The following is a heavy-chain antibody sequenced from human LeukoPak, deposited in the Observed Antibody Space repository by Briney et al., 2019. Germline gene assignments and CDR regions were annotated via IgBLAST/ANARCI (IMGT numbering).Heavy chain of an antibody. D-gene: IGHD2-2*01. Sequence: GGSLRLSCAASGFTFSSYGMHWVRQAPGKGLEWVAVISYDGSNKYYADSVKGRFTISRDNSKNTLYRQMNSLRAEDTAVYYCAKDLNIVVVPAAGFDYWGQGTLVTVSS. CDR1: GFTFSSYG. CDR3: AKDLNIVVVPAAGFDY. J-gene: IGHJ4*02. V-gene: IGHV3-30*18. CDR2: ISYDGSNK.